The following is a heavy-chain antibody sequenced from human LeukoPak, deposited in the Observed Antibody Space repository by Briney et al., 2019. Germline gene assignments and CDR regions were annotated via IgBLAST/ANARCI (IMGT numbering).Heavy chain of an antibody. Sequence: GASVKVSCKASGYTFNSYYIKRVRQDPGQRLEWTGWMNPDSANTGYAQKFQGRVTMTRDTSIGPAYMELSSLNSEDTAIYYCARGSRNWLDGNFDYWGQGTLVTVS. CDR3: ARGSRNWLDGNFDY. CDR1: GYTFNSYY. J-gene: IGHJ4*02. D-gene: IGHD1-14*01. V-gene: IGHV1-8*01. CDR2: MNPDSANT.